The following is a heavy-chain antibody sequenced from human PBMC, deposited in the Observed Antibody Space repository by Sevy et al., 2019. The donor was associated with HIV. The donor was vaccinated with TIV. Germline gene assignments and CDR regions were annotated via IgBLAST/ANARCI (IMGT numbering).Heavy chain of an antibody. V-gene: IGHV3-30*18. CDR1: GFTFSSYG. CDR3: ANGVGY. Sequence: GGSLRLSCAASGFTFSSYGMHWVRQAPGKGLEWVAVISYDGSNKYYADSVKGRFTISRDNSKNTLYLQMNSLRAEDTAMYYCANGVGYWGQGTPVTVSS. J-gene: IGHJ4*02. D-gene: IGHD2-8*01. CDR2: ISYDGSNK.